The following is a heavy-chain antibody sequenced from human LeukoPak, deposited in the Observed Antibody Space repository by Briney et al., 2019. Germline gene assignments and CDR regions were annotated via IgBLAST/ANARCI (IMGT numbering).Heavy chain of an antibody. V-gene: IGHV4-34*01. CDR2: INHSGST. J-gene: IGHJ3*02. Sequence: SETLSLTCAVYGGSFSGYYWSWIRQPPGKGLEWIGEINHSGSTNYNPSLKSRVTISVDTSTNQFSLKLSSVTAADTAVYYCARRPRRNAFDIWGQGTMVTASS. CDR1: GGSFSGYY. CDR3: ARRPRRNAFDI.